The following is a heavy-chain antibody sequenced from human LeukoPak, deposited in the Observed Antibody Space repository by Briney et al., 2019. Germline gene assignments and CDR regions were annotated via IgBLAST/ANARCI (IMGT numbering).Heavy chain of an antibody. CDR2: IRYDGSDK. CDR1: GFTFSRYG. Sequence: GGSLRLSCAASGFTFSRYGMHWVRQAPGKGLEWVAFIRYDGSDKYYAESVKGRFSISRDSFKNTLYLQMSGLRAEDTALYYCAKRYFGNYYFDYWGQGTLVTVSS. V-gene: IGHV3-30*02. J-gene: IGHJ4*02. CDR3: AKRYFGNYYFDY. D-gene: IGHD3-9*01.